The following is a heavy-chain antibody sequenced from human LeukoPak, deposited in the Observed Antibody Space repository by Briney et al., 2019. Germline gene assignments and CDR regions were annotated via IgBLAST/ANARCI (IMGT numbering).Heavy chain of an antibody. V-gene: IGHV3-21*01. CDR1: GFTFSSYS. Sequence: GGSLRLSCAASGFTFSSYSMNWVRQAPGKGLEWVSSISSSSSYIYYADSVKGRFTISRDKAKNSLYLQMNSLRAEDTAIYYCAREGMVATFGYWGQGTLVTVSS. D-gene: IGHD5-12*01. CDR2: ISSSSSYI. CDR3: AREGMVATFGY. J-gene: IGHJ4*02.